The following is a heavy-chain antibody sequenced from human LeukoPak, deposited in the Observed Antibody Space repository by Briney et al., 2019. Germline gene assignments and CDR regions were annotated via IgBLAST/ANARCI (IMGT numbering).Heavy chain of an antibody. CDR3: ARKTVLRLFDY. J-gene: IGHJ4*02. CDR1: GGSISSHY. D-gene: IGHD4-17*01. Sequence: PSETLSLTCTVSGGSISSHYWSWIRQPPGKGLEWIGYIYYSGSTNYNPSLKSRVTISVDTSKNQFSLKLSSVTAADTAVYYCARKTVLRLFDYWGQGTLVTVSS. CDR2: IYYSGST. V-gene: IGHV4-59*11.